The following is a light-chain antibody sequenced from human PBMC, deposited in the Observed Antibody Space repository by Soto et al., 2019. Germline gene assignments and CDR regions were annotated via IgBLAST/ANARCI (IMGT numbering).Light chain of an antibody. V-gene: IGKV3-11*01. CDR1: QSVSRY. J-gene: IGKJ4*01. Sequence: EIVLTQSPATLSLSPGERATLSCRTSQSVSRYLAWYQQKPGQAPRLLIYDSTDRATGLPARFSGSGSGTDFTLTINSLEPEDFAVYYCQQRHSWPLTFGGGTTVEIK. CDR3: QQRHSWPLT. CDR2: DST.